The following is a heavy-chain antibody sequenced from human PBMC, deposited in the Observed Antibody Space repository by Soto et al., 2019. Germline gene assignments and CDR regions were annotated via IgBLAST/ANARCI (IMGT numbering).Heavy chain of an antibody. J-gene: IGHJ6*02. CDR3: ARTAAAGKYYYGMDV. CDR1: GYSFTSYW. D-gene: IGHD6-13*01. CDR2: IYPGDSDT. Sequence: GESLKSSCKGSGYSFTSYWIGWVRQMTGKGLECMGIIYPGDSDTRYSPSFQGQVTISADKSISTAYLQWSSLKASDTAMYYCARTAAAGKYYYGMDVWGQGTTVTVSS. V-gene: IGHV5-51*01.